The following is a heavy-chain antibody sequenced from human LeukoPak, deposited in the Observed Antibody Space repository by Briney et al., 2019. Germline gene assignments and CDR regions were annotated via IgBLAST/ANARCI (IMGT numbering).Heavy chain of an antibody. V-gene: IGHV1-69*13. CDR3: ARPYDSSGYTYGMDD. CDR2: IVPIFGTA. J-gene: IGHJ6*02. D-gene: IGHD3-22*01. Sequence: SVKVSCKASGGTFSSYAISWVRQAPGQGLEWMGGIVPIFGTANYAQKFQGRVTITADESTSTAYMELGSLRSEDTAVYYCARPYDSSGYTYGMDDWGQGTTVTVSS. CDR1: GGTFSSYA.